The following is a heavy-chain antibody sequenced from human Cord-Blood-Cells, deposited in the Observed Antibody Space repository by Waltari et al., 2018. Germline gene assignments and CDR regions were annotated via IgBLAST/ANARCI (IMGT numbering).Heavy chain of an antibody. V-gene: IGHV3-7*01. CDR1: GFTFSSYW. CDR3: ARDRQLDAFDI. D-gene: IGHD1-1*01. CDR2: IKQDGSEK. J-gene: IGHJ3*02. Sequence: EVQLVESGGGLVQPGGSLRLSCAASGFTFSSYWMGWVRQAPGKGLGWVANIKQDGSEKYYVDSVKGRFTISRDNAKNSLYLQMNSLRAEDTAVYYCARDRQLDAFDIWGQGTMVTVSS.